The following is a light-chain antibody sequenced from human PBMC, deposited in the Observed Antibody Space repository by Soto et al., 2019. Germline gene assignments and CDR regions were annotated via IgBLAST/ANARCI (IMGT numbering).Light chain of an antibody. CDR2: GAS. V-gene: IGKV3-20*01. CDR3: QQYGTPRSVT. Sequence: IVLTQSPGTLSLSPGEEATLSCRASQSVDNNYLAWYQQKPGQTPRLIIYGASGRADGIPHRFSGSGFGTDFTLTISKVEPEDFAVYYCQQYGTPRSVTFGQGTRLEI. J-gene: IGKJ5*01. CDR1: QSVDNNY.